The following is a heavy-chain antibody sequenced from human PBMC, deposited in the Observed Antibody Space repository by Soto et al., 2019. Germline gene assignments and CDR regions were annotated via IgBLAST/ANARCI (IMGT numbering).Heavy chain of an antibody. CDR2: IIGDGRST. CDR1: GFTFSSHA. D-gene: IGHD2-21*02. J-gene: IGHJ4*02. Sequence: EVQLLESGGALNQPGGSLRLSCAASGFTFSSHAMRWVRQAPGKGLEWVSSIIGDGRSTKYAASVKGRFTISRDNFQNMLYLLLTSLRAEDTAFFFCTNGMSDRLPILKCDYWGQGTLVTVSS. CDR3: TNGMSDRLPILKCDY. V-gene: IGHV3-23*01.